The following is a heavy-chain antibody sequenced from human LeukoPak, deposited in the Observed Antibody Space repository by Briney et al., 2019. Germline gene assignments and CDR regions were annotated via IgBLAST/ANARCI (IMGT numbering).Heavy chain of an antibody. CDR3: ARLGPGTGGDY. CDR1: GGSISSSSYY. J-gene: IGHJ4*02. V-gene: IGHV4-39*01. D-gene: IGHD3-10*01. Sequence: SEILSLTCSVSGGSISSSSYYWGWIRQPPGKGLEWIGSFYYSGSTYYNPSLKSRVSISVDTSKNQFSLKLSSVTAADTAVYYCARLGPGTGGDYWGQGTLVTVSS. CDR2: FYYSGST.